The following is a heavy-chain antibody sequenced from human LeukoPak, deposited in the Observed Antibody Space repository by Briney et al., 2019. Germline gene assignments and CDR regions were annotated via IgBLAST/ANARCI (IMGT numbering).Heavy chain of an antibody. CDR3: TRGPDVTGAGTAFDY. CDR1: GDSVSINTAA. D-gene: IGHD6-13*01. Sequence: SQTLSLTFAISGDSVSINTAAWNWIRQSPSGGLEWLGRTYYRSKWYNCCAVSVKSRITINADTSKNQFSLQLNSVTPEDSAVYYCTRGPDVTGAGTAFDYWGQGTLVTVSS. V-gene: IGHV6-1*01. CDR2: TYYRSKWYN. J-gene: IGHJ4*02.